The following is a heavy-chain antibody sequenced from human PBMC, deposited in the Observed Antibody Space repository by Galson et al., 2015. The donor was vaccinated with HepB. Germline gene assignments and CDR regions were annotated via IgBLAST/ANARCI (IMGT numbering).Heavy chain of an antibody. D-gene: IGHD5-18*01. Sequence: ETLSLTCTVSGASISSSLYYWVWIRQPPEKGLEWIGSIYYTGNTYYKSSLKSRVTISADMSKNQFSLKVNSVTAADTAVYYCARAAGDSSTYPNDYWGQGALVTVSS. J-gene: IGHJ4*02. V-gene: IGHV4-39*07. CDR1: GASISSSLYY. CDR2: IYYTGNT. CDR3: ARAAGDSSTYPNDY.